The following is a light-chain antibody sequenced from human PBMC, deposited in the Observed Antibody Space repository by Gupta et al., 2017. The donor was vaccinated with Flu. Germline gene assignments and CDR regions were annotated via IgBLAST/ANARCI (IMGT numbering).Light chain of an antibody. Sequence: QSPLTPPRPGAGAPVQSVTISCSRTSSDVGAYHYVSWYQQNPVKVPKLLIYDVSKGPSGGPDRFSGSTSGNTASLPISGLQAADEADYYCCSLAGSNSWLFGGGTKLTVL. J-gene: IGLJ3*02. CDR1: SSDVGAYHY. CDR3: CSLAGSNSWL. V-gene: IGLV2-11*01. CDR2: DVS.